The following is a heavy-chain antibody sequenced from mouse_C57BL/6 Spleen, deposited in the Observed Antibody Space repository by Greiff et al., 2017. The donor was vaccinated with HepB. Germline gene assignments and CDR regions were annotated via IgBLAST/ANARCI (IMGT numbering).Heavy chain of an antibody. J-gene: IGHJ4*01. V-gene: IGHV1-61*01. CDR3: ARGGGYYYYAMDY. Sequence: QVQLQQPGAELVRPGSSVKLSCKASGYTFTSYWMDWVKQRPGQGLEWIGNIYPSDSETHYNQKFKDKATLTVDKSSSTAYMQLSSLTSEDSAVYYCARGGGYYYYAMDYWGQGTSVTVSS. CDR2: IYPSDSET. CDR1: GYTFTSYW.